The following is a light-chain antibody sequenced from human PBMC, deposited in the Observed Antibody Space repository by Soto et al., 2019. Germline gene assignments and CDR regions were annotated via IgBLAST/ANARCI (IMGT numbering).Light chain of an antibody. CDR2: DSC. J-gene: IGKJ4*01. CDR1: QSGNNN. CDR3: QQRRSWPLT. Sequence: EIVLTQSPGTLSLSPGERATLSCRASQSGNNNLARYQQKPGQAPRLLIYDSCNRATGIPARFSGSGFGTDFTLTISSLEPEDFAIYYCQQRRSWPLTFGGGTKVEIK. V-gene: IGKV3-11*01.